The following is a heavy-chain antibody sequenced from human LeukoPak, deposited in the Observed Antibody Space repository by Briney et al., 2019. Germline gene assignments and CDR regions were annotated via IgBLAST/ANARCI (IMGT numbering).Heavy chain of an antibody. CDR2: INHSGST. D-gene: IGHD2-15*01. J-gene: IGHJ4*02. V-gene: IGHV4-34*01. CDR3: ARGHRSRANYFSGSRDFDY. Sequence: SETLSLTCAVYGGSFSGYYWSWIRQPSGKGLEWIGEINHSGSTNYNPSLKSRVTISVDTSKNQFSLKLSSVTAADTAVYYCARGHRSRANYFSGSRDFDYWGQGTLVTVSS. CDR1: GGSFSGYY.